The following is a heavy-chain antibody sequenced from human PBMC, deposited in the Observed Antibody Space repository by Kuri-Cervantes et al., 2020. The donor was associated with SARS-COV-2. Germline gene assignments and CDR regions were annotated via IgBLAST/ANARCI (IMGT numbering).Heavy chain of an antibody. D-gene: IGHD5-12*01. CDR3: ARWLRLNDRYFDY. CDR1: GFTVSSNY. J-gene: IGHJ4*02. CDR2: IYSGGST. Sequence: GGSLRLSCAASGFTVSSNYMSWVRQAPGKGLEWVSVIYSGGSTYYADSVKGRFTISRDNSKNTLYLQMNSLRAEDTAVYYCARWLRLNDRYFDYWGQGTRVTVSS. V-gene: IGHV3-53*05.